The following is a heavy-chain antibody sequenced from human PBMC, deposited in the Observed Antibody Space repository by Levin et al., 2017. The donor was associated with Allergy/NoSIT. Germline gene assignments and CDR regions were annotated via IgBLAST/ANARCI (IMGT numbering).Heavy chain of an antibody. CDR3: AKGLPTVTTHFDY. D-gene: IGHD4-17*01. J-gene: IGHJ4*02. CDR1: GFTFDDYA. CDR2: ISWNSGSI. Sequence: PGGSLRLSCAASGFTFDDYAMHWVRQAPGKGLEWVSGISWNSGSIGYADSVKGRFTISRDNAKNSLYLQMNSLRAEDTALYYCAKGLPTVTTHFDYWGQGTLVTVSS. V-gene: IGHV3-9*01.